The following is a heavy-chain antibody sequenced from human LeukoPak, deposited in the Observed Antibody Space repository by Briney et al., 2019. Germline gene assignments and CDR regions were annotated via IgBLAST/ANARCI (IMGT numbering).Heavy chain of an antibody. CDR1: GFTFSSYA. Sequence: GGSLRLSCAASGFTFSSYAMHWVRQAPGKGLEWVAVISYDGSNKYYADSVKGRFTISRDNSKNTLHLQMNSLRAEDTAVYYCARASYCSGGSCYSGIFDYWGQGTLVTVSS. CDR3: ARASYCSGGSCYSGIFDY. D-gene: IGHD2-15*01. J-gene: IGHJ4*02. CDR2: ISYDGSNK. V-gene: IGHV3-30-3*01.